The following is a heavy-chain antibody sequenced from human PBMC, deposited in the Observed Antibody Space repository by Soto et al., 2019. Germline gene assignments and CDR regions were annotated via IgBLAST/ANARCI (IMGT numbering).Heavy chain of an antibody. CDR1: GFTVNSYG. D-gene: IGHD5-12*01. J-gene: IGHJ4*02. Sequence: LRLSCAASGFTVNSYGMSLVRQAPGKGLEWVSAISGSGGSTYYADSVKGRFTISRDNSKNTLYLQMNSLRAEDTAVYYCAKSVYSGFTIRPLDYWGQGTLVTVSS. CDR3: AKSVYSGFTIRPLDY. V-gene: IGHV3-23*01. CDR2: ISGSGGST.